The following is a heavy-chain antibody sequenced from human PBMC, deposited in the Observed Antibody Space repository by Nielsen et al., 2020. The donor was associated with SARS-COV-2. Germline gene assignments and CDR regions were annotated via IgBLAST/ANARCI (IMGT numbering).Heavy chain of an antibody. Sequence: GGSLRLSCAASGFTFSNAWMSWVRQAPGKGLEWVGRIKSKTDGGTTDYAAPVKGRFTISRDDSKNTLYLQMNSLRAEDTAVYYCARKGRGHIFDYWGQGTLVTVSS. CDR1: GFTFSNAW. D-gene: IGHD2-21*01. CDR2: IKSKTDGGTT. V-gene: IGHV3-15*01. J-gene: IGHJ4*02. CDR3: ARKGRGHIFDY.